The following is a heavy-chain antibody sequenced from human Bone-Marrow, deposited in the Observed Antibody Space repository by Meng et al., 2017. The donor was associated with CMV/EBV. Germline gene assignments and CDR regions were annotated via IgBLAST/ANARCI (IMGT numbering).Heavy chain of an antibody. Sequence: ASVKVSCKTSDYTFTNYGVVWMRQAPGQGLEWMGWLSGYNGDTKYAQEVQGRVTMTAETSTNTAYMEFRSLRPDDTAVYYWARGGGVSYFATEGRDWYFDRWGQGTLVTVSS. J-gene: IGHJ4*02. CDR3: ARGGGVSYFATEGRDWYFDR. CDR1: DYTFTNYG. V-gene: IGHV1-18*01. D-gene: IGHD3-9*01. CDR2: LSGYNGDT.